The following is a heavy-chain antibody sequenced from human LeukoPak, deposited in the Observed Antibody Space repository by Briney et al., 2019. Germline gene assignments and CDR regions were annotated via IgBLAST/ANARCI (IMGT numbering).Heavy chain of an antibody. CDR1: GFTVNSNY. V-gene: IGHV3-53*01. CDR2: IYSGGST. D-gene: IGHD6-6*01. CDR3: AGSRIAARPDY. J-gene: IGHJ4*02. Sequence: PGGSLRLSCAASGFTVNSNYMSWVRQAPGKGLEWVSVIYSGGSTYYADSVKGRFTISRDNSKNTLYLQMNSLRAEDTAVYYCAGSRIAARPDYWGQGTLVTVSS.